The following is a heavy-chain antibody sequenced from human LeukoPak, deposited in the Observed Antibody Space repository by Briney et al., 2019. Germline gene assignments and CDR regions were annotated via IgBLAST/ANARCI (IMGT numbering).Heavy chain of an antibody. V-gene: IGHV3-53*01. J-gene: IGHJ4*02. CDR3: ARGLDYGSGSTVEGH. CDR1: GFNVSSNY. CDR2: IYSGGKT. D-gene: IGHD3-10*01. Sequence: GGSLRLSCAASGFNVSSNYMSWVRQARGKGLEWVSVIYSGGKTFYADPVKGRFTSSRDNSKNRLYLQMNSLRAEDTAVYYCARGLDYGSGSTVEGHWGQGTLVTVSS.